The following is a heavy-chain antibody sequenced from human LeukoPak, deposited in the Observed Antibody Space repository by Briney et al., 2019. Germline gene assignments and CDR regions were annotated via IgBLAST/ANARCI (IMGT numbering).Heavy chain of an antibody. V-gene: IGHV3-23*01. D-gene: IGHD1-26*01. Sequence: PGGSLRLSCAASGFTFSTYVVGWVRQAPGKGLEWVSVISTTGDVTFYADFVKGRFTISRDNSKNTLYLQMNSLRVEDTAIYYCAKGGSGSYYDRFDYWGQGTLVTVSS. CDR3: AKGGSGSYYDRFDY. CDR1: GFTFSTYV. CDR2: ISTTGDVT. J-gene: IGHJ4*02.